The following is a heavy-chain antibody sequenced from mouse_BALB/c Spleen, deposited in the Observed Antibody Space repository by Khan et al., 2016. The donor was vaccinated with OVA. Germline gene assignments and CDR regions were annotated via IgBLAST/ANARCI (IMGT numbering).Heavy chain of an antibody. D-gene: IGHD4-1*01. CDR3: AVGRTY. Sequence: EVQLQESGPGLVKPSQSLSLTCTVTGFSITSDYAWNWLRHLQGNQLEWMGYISYSSRTSYTPSLKSRISVTRDTSKNQFLLQLNSLTTEDTATYYCAVGRTYWGQGTLVTVSA. V-gene: IGHV3-2*02. J-gene: IGHJ3*01. CDR1: GFSITSDYA. CDR2: ISYSSRT.